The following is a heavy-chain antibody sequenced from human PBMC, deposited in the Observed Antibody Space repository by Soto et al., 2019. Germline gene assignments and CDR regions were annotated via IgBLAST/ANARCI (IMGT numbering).Heavy chain of an antibody. CDR3: ARHGDYDFWSGYYTLPIHGYFDY. CDR2: IYYSGST. D-gene: IGHD3-3*01. V-gene: IGHV4-59*08. Sequence: SETLSLTCTVSGGSISSYYWSWIRQPPGKGLEWIGYIYYSGSTNYNPSLKSRVTISVDTSKNQFSLKLSSVTAADTAVYYCARHGDYDFWSGYYTLPIHGYFDYWGQGTLVTVSS. CDR1: GGSISSYY. J-gene: IGHJ4*02.